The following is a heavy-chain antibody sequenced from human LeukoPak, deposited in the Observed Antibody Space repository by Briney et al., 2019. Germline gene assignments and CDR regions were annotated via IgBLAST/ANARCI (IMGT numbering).Heavy chain of an antibody. J-gene: IGHJ4*02. CDR1: GYTFTDYY. D-gene: IGHD7-27*01. CDR2: INPIFGGT. V-gene: IGHV1-2*02. Sequence: ASVKVSCKASGYTFTDYYIHWVRQAPGQGLEWLGWINPIFGGTNYAQKFQGRVTITTDTSISTAYMELSRLRSDDTAVYSCAPLTGDEHYFDSWGQGTLVSVSS. CDR3: APLTGDEHYFDS.